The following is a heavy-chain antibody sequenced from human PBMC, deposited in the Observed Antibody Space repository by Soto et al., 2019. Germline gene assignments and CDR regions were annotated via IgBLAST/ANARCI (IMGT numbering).Heavy chain of an antibody. Sequence: PGGSLRLSCAASGFTFRTYGLMWVRQAQGQGLEWVPAISKSAGGNTYYAASVKGRFTISRDDSKNPLYLQMDSLSAEDTAQYYCAGWNYDYWGHGTQVTVSS. CDR3: AGWNYDY. V-gene: IGHV3-23*01. CDR1: GFTFRTYG. J-gene: IGHJ4*01. CDR2: ISKSAGGNT. D-gene: IGHD1-7*01.